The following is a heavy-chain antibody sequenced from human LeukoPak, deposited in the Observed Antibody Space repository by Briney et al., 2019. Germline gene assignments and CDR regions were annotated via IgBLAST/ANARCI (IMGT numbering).Heavy chain of an antibody. CDR3: ARGRGLDV. CDR1: GFSFGSNW. J-gene: IGHJ6*02. V-gene: IGHV3-7*03. Sequence: GGSLRLSCVASGFSFGSNWMNWARQAPGKGLEWVASINHNGNVNYYVDSVKGRFTISRDNAKNSLYLQMSNLRAEDTAVYFCARGRGLDVWGQGATVTVSS. CDR2: INHNGNVN.